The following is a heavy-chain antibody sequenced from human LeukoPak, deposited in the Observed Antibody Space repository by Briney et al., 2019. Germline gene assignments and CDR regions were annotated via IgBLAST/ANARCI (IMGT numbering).Heavy chain of an antibody. CDR3: ARDSYSSSTYYYYYGMDV. V-gene: IGHV3-53*05. CDR1: GFTVSSNY. Sequence: GGSLRLSCAASGFTVSSNYMSWVRQAPGKGLEWVSVIYSGGSTYYADSVKGRFTISRDNSKKTLYLQMNSLRAEDTAVYYCARDSYSSSTYYYYYGMDVWGQGTTVTVSS. J-gene: IGHJ6*02. CDR2: IYSGGST. D-gene: IGHD6-6*01.